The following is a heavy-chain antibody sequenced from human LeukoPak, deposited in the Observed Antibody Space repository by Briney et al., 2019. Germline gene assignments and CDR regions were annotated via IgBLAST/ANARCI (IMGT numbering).Heavy chain of an antibody. CDR1: GFTFSSYW. CDR2: INTDASST. Sequence: GGSLRLSCAASGFTFSSYWMHWVRHAPGKGLVWVSRINTDASSTSYADSVKGRFTISRDNAKNTLYLQMNSLRDEDTAVYYCARGGVGNFDIWGQGTMVTVSS. D-gene: IGHD7-27*01. CDR3: ARGGVGNFDI. J-gene: IGHJ3*02. V-gene: IGHV3-74*01.